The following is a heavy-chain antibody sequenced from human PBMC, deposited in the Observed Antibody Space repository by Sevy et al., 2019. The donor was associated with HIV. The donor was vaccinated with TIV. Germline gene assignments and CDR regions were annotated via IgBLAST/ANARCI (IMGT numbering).Heavy chain of an antibody. CDR2: IKSKTDGGTT. J-gene: IGHJ3*02. V-gene: IGHV3-15*01. CDR3: CSGYYKIGHAFDI. D-gene: IGHD3-22*01. CDR1: GFTFSNAW. Sequence: VGSLRLSCAASGFTFSNAWMSWVRQAPGKGLEWVGRIKSKTDGGTTDYAAPVKGRFTISRDDSKNTLYLQMNSLKTEDTAVYYCCSGYYKIGHAFDIWGQGTMVTVSS.